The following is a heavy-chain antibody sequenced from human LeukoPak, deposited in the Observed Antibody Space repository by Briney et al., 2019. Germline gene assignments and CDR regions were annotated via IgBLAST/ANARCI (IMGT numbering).Heavy chain of an antibody. CDR2: IIPIFGTA. CDR3: ARDVSHGEQLDPFDY. CDR1: GYTFTSYY. D-gene: IGHD6-13*01. V-gene: IGHV1-69*05. Sequence: GASVKVSCKASGYTFTSYYMHWVRQAPGQGLEWMGRIIPIFGTANYAQKFQGRVTITTDESTSTAYMELSSLRSEDTAVYYCARDVSHGEQLDPFDYWGQGTLVTVSS. J-gene: IGHJ4*02.